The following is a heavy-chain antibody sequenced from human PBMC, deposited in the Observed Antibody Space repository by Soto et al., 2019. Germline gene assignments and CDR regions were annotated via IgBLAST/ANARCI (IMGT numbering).Heavy chain of an antibody. Sequence: QVQLVQSGAEVKKPGASVKVSCKASGYTFTHYYIHWVRQAHGQGLEWMGIINPNGGSTTYAQKFRARFALTRDTSTSTVYMELRSLRSEDSAVYYWATSVNSAMAFDYWGQGTLVTVSS. J-gene: IGHJ4*02. CDR2: INPNGGST. CDR3: ATSVNSAMAFDY. V-gene: IGHV1-46*01. CDR1: GYTFTHYY. D-gene: IGHD5-18*01.